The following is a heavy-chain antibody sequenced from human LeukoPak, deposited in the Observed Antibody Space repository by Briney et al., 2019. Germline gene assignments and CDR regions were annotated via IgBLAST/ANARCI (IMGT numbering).Heavy chain of an antibody. J-gene: IGHJ4*02. D-gene: IGHD3-16*02. CDR2: INHSGST. Sequence: PSETLSLTCAVYGGSFGGYYWSWIRQPPGKGLEWIGEINHSGSTNYNPSLKSRVTISVDTSKNQFSLKLSSVTAADTAVYYCARGRSLGELSLSDFDYWGQGTLVTVSS. V-gene: IGHV4-34*01. CDR1: GGSFGGYY. CDR3: ARGRSLGELSLSDFDY.